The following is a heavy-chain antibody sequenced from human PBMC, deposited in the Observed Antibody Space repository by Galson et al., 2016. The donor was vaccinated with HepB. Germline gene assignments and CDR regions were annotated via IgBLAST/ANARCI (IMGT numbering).Heavy chain of an antibody. CDR3: AKGKGIYDYRSGWAYHFDY. V-gene: IGHV3-9*01. CDR1: GFTFDDYV. CDR2: INWNSGSI. Sequence: SLRLSCAASGFTFDDYVMHWVRQAPGKGLEWVSGINWNSGSIDYADSVKGRFTVSRDNAKNSLYLQMNSLRADDTALYYCAKGKGIYDYRSGWAYHFDYWGQGPLVTVSS. D-gene: IGHD6-19*01. J-gene: IGHJ4*02.